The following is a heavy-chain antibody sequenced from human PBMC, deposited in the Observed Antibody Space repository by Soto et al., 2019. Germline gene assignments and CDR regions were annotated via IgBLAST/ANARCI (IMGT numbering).Heavy chain of an antibody. V-gene: IGHV1-2*02. J-gene: IGHJ4*02. D-gene: IGHD3-3*01. CDR2: ISPNSGDT. CDR1: GYTFTGYY. CDR3: AREDAIFGVVINSLDY. Sequence: QVQLVQSAAEVKKPGASMKVSCKASGYTFTGYYMHWVRQAPGQGLEWMGWISPNSGDTNYAQKFQGRVTMTRDMAIRTAYMELSRLRSDDTAVYYCAREDAIFGVVINSLDYWGQGTLVTVSS.